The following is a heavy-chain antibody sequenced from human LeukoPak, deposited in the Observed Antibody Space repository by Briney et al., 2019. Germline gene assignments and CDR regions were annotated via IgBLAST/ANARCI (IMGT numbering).Heavy chain of an antibody. V-gene: IGHV4-39*01. J-gene: IGHJ4*02. Sequence: PSETLSLTCTVSGGSIRTSSYYWGWIRQPPGKGLKWIGSIFYSGSTYYKPSLKSRVSMSVDTSKNQFSLRLTSVTAADTAVYYCARRDMYKTRDFDYWGQGTLVTVSS. CDR1: GGSIRTSSYY. D-gene: IGHD1-1*01. CDR3: ARRDMYKTRDFDY. CDR2: IFYSGST.